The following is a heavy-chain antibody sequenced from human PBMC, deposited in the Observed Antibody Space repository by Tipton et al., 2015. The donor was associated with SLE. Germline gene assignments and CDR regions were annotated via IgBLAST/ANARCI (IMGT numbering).Heavy chain of an antibody. CDR2: IIPILGIA. Sequence: QSGPEVKKPGSSVKVSCKASGGTFSSYTISWVRQAPGQGLEWMGRIIPILGIANYAQKFQGRVTITADKSTSTAYMELSSLRSEDTAAYYCASRGRGLAFDIWGQGTMVTVSS. CDR3: ASRGRGLAFDI. J-gene: IGHJ3*02. CDR1: GGTFSSYT. V-gene: IGHV1-69*02. D-gene: IGHD3-16*01.